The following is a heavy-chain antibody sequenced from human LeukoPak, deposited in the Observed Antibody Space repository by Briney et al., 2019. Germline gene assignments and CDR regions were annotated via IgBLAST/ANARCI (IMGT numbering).Heavy chain of an antibody. V-gene: IGHV3-30-3*01. J-gene: IGHJ4*02. D-gene: IGHD5-18*01. CDR2: ISDDGSNK. CDR1: GFTLSSYA. CDR3: ARDQRIGGYSYGLTGNFDF. Sequence: GGSLRLSCAASGFTLSSYAMHWVRQAPGKGLEWVAVISDDGSNKYYADSVKGRFTISRDNSKNTLYLQMNSLRTEDTAVYYCARDQRIGGYSYGLTGNFDFWGQGTLVTVSS.